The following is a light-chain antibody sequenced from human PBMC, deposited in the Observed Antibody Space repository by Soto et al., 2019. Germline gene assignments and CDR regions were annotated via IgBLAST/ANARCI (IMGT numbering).Light chain of an antibody. Sequence: QSVLTPPPSASGTPGQRVTISCTGGSSNIGRNTVNWYQQLPGTAPKLLMYKDNQRHSGVPDRFSGSKSGTSASLAISGLQSEDEADYYCAAWDASLSGVVFGGGTKLTVL. CDR3: AAWDASLSGVV. V-gene: IGLV1-44*01. CDR1: SSNIGRNT. J-gene: IGLJ2*01. CDR2: KDN.